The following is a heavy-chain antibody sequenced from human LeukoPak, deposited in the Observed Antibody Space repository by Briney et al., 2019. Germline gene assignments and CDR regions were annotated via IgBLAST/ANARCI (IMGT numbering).Heavy chain of an antibody. CDR1: GYTFTSYY. D-gene: IGHD6-25*01. J-gene: IGHJ4*02. V-gene: IGHV1-46*01. CDR3: ARDLGSIAAAGSFDY. Sequence: ASVKVSCKASGYTFTSYYMHWVRQAPGQGLEWMGIINPSGGSTSYAQKLQGRVTMTTDTSTSTAYMELRSLRSDDTAVYYCARDLGSIAAAGSFDYWGQGTLVTVSS. CDR2: INPSGGST.